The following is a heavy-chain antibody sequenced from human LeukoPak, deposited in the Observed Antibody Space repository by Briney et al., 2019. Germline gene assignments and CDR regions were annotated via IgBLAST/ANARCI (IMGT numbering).Heavy chain of an antibody. CDR2: IYHSGST. Sequence: PSGTLSLTCAVSGYSISSGYYWGWIRQPPGKGLEWIGSIYHSGSTYYNPSLKSRVTISVDTSKNQFSLKLSSVTAADTAVYYCARDLLSEGYFDYWGQGTLVTVSS. CDR1: GYSISSGYY. V-gene: IGHV4-38-2*02. J-gene: IGHJ4*02. CDR3: ARDLLSEGYFDY.